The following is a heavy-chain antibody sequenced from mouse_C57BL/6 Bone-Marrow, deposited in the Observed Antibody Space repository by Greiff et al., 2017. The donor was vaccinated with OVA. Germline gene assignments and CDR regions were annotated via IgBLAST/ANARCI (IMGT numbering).Heavy chain of an antibody. CDR2: IDPADSYT. CDR3: VRRRFPYYFDY. CDR1: GYTFTSHW. J-gene: IGHJ2*01. V-gene: IGHV1-69*01. Sequence: QVQLQQPGAELVMPGASVKLSCKASGYTFTSHWMHWVKQRPGQGLEWIGEIDPADSYTNYNQTFKGKSTLTVDKSSSTAYMQLSSLTSEDSAVYYCVRRRFPYYFDYRGQGTTLTVSS.